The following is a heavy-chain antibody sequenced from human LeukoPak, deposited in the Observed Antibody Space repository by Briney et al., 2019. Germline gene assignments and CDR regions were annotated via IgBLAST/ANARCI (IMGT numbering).Heavy chain of an antibody. CDR3: ARDRISSSRLVRYYGMDV. J-gene: IGHJ6*02. CDR1: GFTVSSNY. CDR2: IFSGGST. Sequence: GGSLRLSCVASGFTVSSNYMSWVRQAPGKGLEWVSAIFSGGSTFYADSVTGRFTISRDNSKNTLYLQMNSLRAEDTAVYYCARDRISSSRLVRYYGMDVWGQGTTVTVSS. D-gene: IGHD6-6*01. V-gene: IGHV3-53*05.